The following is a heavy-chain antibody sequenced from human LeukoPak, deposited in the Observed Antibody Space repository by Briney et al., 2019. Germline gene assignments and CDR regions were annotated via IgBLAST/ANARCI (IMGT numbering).Heavy chain of an antibody. CDR3: ARDGDY. Sequence: SVKVSCKPSGYTFIHYFIHWVRQAPGQGLEWMGRIIPIFGTANYAQKFQGRVTITTDESTSTAYMELSSLRSEDTAVYYCARDGDYWGQGTLVTVSS. V-gene: IGHV1-69*05. CDR2: IIPIFGTA. J-gene: IGHJ4*02. CDR1: GYTFIHYF.